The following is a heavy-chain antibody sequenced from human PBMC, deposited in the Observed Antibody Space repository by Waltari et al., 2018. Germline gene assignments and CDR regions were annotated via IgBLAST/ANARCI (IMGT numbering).Heavy chain of an antibody. CDR1: GGAIRGSGYY. V-gene: IGHV4-39*02. CDR2: IYHDGTS. J-gene: IGHJ5*02. CDR3: ARPGSSSPYYWFNP. Sequence: QLQLQESGPGVVEPSGTLSLTCPVSGGAIRGSGYYWGWLRQPPGKGLEWIASIYHDGTSYYTPSLKSRVTISVDTFKNNFSLKLTSVTAADTAIYYCARPGSSSPYYWFNPWGRGILVTVSS. D-gene: IGHD3-10*01.